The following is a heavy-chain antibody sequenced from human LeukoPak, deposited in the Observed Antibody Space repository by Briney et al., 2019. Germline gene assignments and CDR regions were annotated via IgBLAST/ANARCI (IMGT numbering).Heavy chain of an antibody. J-gene: IGHJ5*01. CDR2: IWYDGSNK. V-gene: IGHV3-33*06. Sequence: GRSLRLSCAASGFTFSSYGMHWVRQAPGKGLEWVAVIWYDGSNKYYADSVTGRFTVSRGNSKNTLYLQMNSLRAEDTAIYYCAKWLRSPYFFDSWGQGTLVTVSS. CDR3: AKWLRSPYFFDS. D-gene: IGHD2-8*01. CDR1: GFTFSSYG.